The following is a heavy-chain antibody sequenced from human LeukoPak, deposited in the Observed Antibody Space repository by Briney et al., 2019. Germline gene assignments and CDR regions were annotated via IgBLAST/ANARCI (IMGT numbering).Heavy chain of an antibody. Sequence: TGGSLRLSCEASGFTFNSYWMTWVRQAPGKGLEWVSTLSPSGADTYYADSVKGRFTISRDISKNTLYLQMNSLRAEDTAVYYCARRAYNWGAFDIWGQGTMVTVSS. CDR1: GFTFNSYW. CDR3: ARRAYNWGAFDI. CDR2: LSPSGADT. J-gene: IGHJ3*02. D-gene: IGHD5-24*01. V-gene: IGHV3-23*01.